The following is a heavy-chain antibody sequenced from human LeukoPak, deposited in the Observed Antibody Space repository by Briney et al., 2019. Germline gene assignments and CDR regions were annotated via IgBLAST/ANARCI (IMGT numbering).Heavy chain of an antibody. CDR3: ARRGYCSGGSCYSGTEDYYYYGMDV. Sequence: GESLKISCRGSGYSFTTYWIGWVRQMPGKGLEWMGRIDPSDSYTNYSPSFQGHVTISADKSISTAYLQWSSLKASDTAMYYCARRGYCSGGSCYSGTEDYYYYGMDVWGQGTTVTVSS. V-gene: IGHV5-10-1*01. CDR2: IDPSDSYT. D-gene: IGHD2-15*01. CDR1: GYSFTTYW. J-gene: IGHJ6*02.